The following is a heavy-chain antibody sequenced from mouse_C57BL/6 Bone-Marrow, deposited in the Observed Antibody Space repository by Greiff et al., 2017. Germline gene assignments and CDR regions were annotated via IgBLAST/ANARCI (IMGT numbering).Heavy chain of an antibody. Sequence: QVQLQQSGAELARPEASVKLSCKASGYTFTSYGISWVKQRTGQGLEWIGEIYPRSGNTYYNEKFKGKATLTADKSSSTAYMELRSLTSEDSAVYFCARPLLRFYGYYAMDYWGQGTSVTVSS. V-gene: IGHV1-81*01. J-gene: IGHJ4*01. CDR3: ARPLLRFYGYYAMDY. CDR1: GYTFTSYG. CDR2: IYPRSGNT. D-gene: IGHD1-1*01.